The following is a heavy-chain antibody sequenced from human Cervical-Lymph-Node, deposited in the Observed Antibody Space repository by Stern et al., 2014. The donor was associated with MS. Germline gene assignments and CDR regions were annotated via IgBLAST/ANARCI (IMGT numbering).Heavy chain of an antibody. Sequence: VQLVQSGGGLVKPGGSLRLSCAASGFTFSDYYMSWIRQAPGKGLEWVSYISSSSSYTNYADSVKGRFTISRDNAKNSLYLQMNSLRAEDTAVYYCARAEYYGSGIPPRHFDYWGQGTLVTVSS. CDR2: ISSSSSYT. CDR1: GFTFSDYY. V-gene: IGHV3-11*06. CDR3: ARAEYYGSGIPPRHFDY. D-gene: IGHD3-10*01. J-gene: IGHJ4*02.